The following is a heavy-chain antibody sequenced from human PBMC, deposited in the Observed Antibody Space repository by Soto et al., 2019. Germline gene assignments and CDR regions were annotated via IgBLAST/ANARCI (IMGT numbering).Heavy chain of an antibody. D-gene: IGHD6-13*01. J-gene: IGHJ6*03. CDR2: INHSGST. CDR3: ARVGARYQQLVSGPYMDV. CDR1: GGSFSGYY. V-gene: IGHV4-34*01. Sequence: SETLSLTCAVYGGSFSGYYWSWIRQPPGKGLEWIGEINHSGSTNYNPSLKSRGTISVDTSKNQFSLKLSSVTAADTAVYYCARVGARYQQLVSGPYMDVWGKGTTVTVSS.